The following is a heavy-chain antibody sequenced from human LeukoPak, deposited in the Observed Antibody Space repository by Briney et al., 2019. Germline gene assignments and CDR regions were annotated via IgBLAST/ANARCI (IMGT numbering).Heavy chain of an antibody. CDR2: IKSQIDGGTT. CDR1: GFTSNNAW. CDR3: TTSTMTHDAFDI. D-gene: IGHD4-17*01. J-gene: IGHJ3*02. V-gene: IGHV3-15*01. Sequence: PGGSLRLSCAASGFTSNNAWMTWVRQDPGKGLEWVGRIKSQIDGGTTDYAAPVKGRFTISRDDSRNTLFLQMNSLKSEDTAVYYCTTSTMTHDAFDIWGQGTMVTVSS.